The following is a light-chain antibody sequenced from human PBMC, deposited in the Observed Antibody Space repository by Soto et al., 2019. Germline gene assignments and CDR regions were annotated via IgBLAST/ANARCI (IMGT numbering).Light chain of an antibody. CDR1: QSVISY. J-gene: IGKJ4*01. CDR2: DAS. Sequence: EIVLTQSPATLSLSPGERATLSCRASQSVISYLAWYQQKPGPAPRLLIYDASHRATGIPARCSGSGSGTDFTLTISSLEPEDFSVYYWQQRSNWPLTFGGGTKVEIK. V-gene: IGKV3-11*01. CDR3: QQRSNWPLT.